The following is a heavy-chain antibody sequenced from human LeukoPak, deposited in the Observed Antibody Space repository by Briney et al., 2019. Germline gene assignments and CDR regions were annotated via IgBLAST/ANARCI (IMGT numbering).Heavy chain of an antibody. J-gene: IGHJ3*02. CDR3: AREGRIDCSSTSCYTVGAFDI. Sequence: ASVKVSCKASGYTFTGYYMHWVRQAPGQGLEWMGWINPNSGGTNYAQKFQGRVTMTRDTSISTAYMELSRLRSDDTAVYYCAREGRIDCSSTSCYTVGAFDIWGQGTMVTVSS. CDR1: GYTFTGYY. D-gene: IGHD2-2*02. V-gene: IGHV1-2*02. CDR2: INPNSGGT.